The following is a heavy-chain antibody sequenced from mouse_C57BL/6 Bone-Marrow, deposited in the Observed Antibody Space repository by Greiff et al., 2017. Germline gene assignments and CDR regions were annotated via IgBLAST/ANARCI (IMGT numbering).Heavy chain of an antibody. CDR3: ASNHYFDY. J-gene: IGHJ2*01. CDR1: GYTFTSYW. CDR2: INPSSGYT. Sequence: QVQLQQSGAELAKPGASVKLSCKASGYTFTSYWMHWVKQRPGQGLEWIGYINPSSGYTKYNQKFKDKATLTADKSSRTAYMQLSSLTYEDSAVYYCASNHYFDYWGQGTTLTVSS. V-gene: IGHV1-7*01.